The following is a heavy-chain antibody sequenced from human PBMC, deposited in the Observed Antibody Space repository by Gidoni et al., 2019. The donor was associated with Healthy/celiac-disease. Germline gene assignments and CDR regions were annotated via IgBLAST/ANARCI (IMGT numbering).Heavy chain of an antibody. CDR2: ISWNSGSI. D-gene: IGHD4-17*01. Sequence: EVQLVESGGGLVQPGRSLRLSCAASGFTFDDYAMHWVRRAPGKGLGWVSGISWNSGSIGYADSVKGRFTISRDNAKNSLYLQMNSLRAEDTALYYCAKVHDYGDFGGYFDYWGQGTLVTVSS. J-gene: IGHJ4*02. V-gene: IGHV3-9*01. CDR1: GFTFDDYA. CDR3: AKVHDYGDFGGYFDY.